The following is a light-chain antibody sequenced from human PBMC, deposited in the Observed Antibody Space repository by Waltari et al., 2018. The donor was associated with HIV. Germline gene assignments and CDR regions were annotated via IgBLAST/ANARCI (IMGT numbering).Light chain of an antibody. Sequence: QSVLTQPPSVSAAPGQKVTISCSGTISNIGKNYVSWYQQLPVTAPKLLIYDNNKRPSGIPDRFSGSKSGTSATLGITGLQAGDEADYFCGTWDSSLSAVVFGGGTLLTVL. J-gene: IGLJ2*01. CDR1: ISNIGKNY. CDR3: GTWDSSLSAVV. CDR2: DNN. V-gene: IGLV1-51*01.